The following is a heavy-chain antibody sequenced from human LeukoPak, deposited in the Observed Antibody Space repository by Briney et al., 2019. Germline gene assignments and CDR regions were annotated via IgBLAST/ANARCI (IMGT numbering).Heavy chain of an antibody. J-gene: IGHJ6*03. CDR3: ARRGDWSYFQDYYYYYIDV. V-gene: IGHV4-34*01. D-gene: IGHD1-26*01. Sequence: PSETLSLTCAVYGGSFSGYYWSWIRQPPGKGLEWIGEINHSGSTNYNPSLKSRVTISVDTSKNQFSLKVSSVTAADTAVYYCARRGDWSYFQDYYYYYIDVWGKGTTVTVSS. CDR2: INHSGST. CDR1: GGSFSGYY.